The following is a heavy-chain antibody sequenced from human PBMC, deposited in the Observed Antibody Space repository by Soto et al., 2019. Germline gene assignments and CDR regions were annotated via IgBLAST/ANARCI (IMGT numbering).Heavy chain of an antibody. V-gene: IGHV3-23*01. CDR1: GYTFRNHD. D-gene: IGHD2-15*01. Sequence: EVQLLQSGGGLIRPGESLRLSCSGSGYTFRNHDMSWVRQAPGKGLEWVSGISRGADKTYYADSVKGRFTISRDNSKNTLYLQMNSLRAEDTAVYYCAKKGTPLEYGMDVWGQGTTVTVSS. J-gene: IGHJ6*02. CDR2: ISRGADKT. CDR3: AKKGTPLEYGMDV.